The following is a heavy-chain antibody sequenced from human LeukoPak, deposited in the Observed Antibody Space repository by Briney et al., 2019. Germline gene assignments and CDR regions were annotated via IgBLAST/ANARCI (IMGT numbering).Heavy chain of an antibody. V-gene: IGHV1-2*02. CDR3: SITMIVVNDY. CDR1: GYTFTGYY. Sequence: GASVKVSCKASGYTFTGYYMRWVRQAPGQGLEWMGWINPNSGGTNYAQKFQGRVTMTRDTSISAAYMELSRLRSDDTAVYYCSITMIVVNDYWGQGTLVTVSS. J-gene: IGHJ4*02. D-gene: IGHD3-22*01. CDR2: INPNSGGT.